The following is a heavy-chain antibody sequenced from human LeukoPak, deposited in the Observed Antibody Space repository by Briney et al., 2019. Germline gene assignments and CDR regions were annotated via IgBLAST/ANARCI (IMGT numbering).Heavy chain of an antibody. D-gene: IGHD3-22*01. CDR1: GFSVGANF. CDR3: ARDRGYYDRSGYFYDSN. CDR2: IYSGGAT. V-gene: IGHV3-66*01. Sequence: PGGSLRLSCAASGFSVGANFVSWVRQAPGKGLEWLSVIYSGGATYYADSVKGRFTISRDILKNTLFLQMNSLRAEDTAVYYCARDRGYYDRSGYFYDSNWGQGTLVTVSS. J-gene: IGHJ4*02.